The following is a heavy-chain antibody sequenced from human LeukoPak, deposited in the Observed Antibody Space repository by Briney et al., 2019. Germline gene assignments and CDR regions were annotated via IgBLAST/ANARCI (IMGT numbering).Heavy chain of an antibody. Sequence: PGGSLRLSCAASGFTFSDYAMHWVRQAPGKGLEWVAVISSDGNTKYYADSVKGRFTISRDSSKNALYLQINSLRAEDTAVYYCAKRAIAAHWYGMDVWGQGTTVTVSS. J-gene: IGHJ6*02. CDR3: AKRAIAAHWYGMDV. V-gene: IGHV3-30-3*02. CDR2: ISSDGNTK. D-gene: IGHD6-6*01. CDR1: GFTFSDYA.